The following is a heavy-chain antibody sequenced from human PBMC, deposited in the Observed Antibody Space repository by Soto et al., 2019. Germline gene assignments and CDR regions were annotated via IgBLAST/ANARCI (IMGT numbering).Heavy chain of an antibody. J-gene: IGHJ6*02. CDR3: AREPVTMVRGVQYFYYGMDV. Sequence: GGSLRLSCAASGFTFSSYEMNWVRQAPGKGLEWVSYISSSGSTIYYADSVKGRFTISRDNAKNSLYLQMNSLRAEDTAVYYCAREPVTMVRGVQYFYYGMDVWGQGTAVTVSS. D-gene: IGHD3-10*01. V-gene: IGHV3-48*03. CDR2: ISSSGSTI. CDR1: GFTFSSYE.